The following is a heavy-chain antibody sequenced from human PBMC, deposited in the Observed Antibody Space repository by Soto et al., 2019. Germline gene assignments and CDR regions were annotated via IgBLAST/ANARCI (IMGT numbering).Heavy chain of an antibody. CDR1: GGTFSSYA. Sequence: QVQLVQSGAEVKKPGSSVKVSCKASGGTFSSYAISWVRQAPGQGLEWMGGIIPIFGTANYAQKFQGRVTITADESTSTAYMELSSLRYEDTAVYYCASGRAYCGGDCYSTFDYGGQGTLVTVSS. CDR3: ASGRAYCGGDCYSTFDY. V-gene: IGHV1-69*01. D-gene: IGHD2-21*02. J-gene: IGHJ4*02. CDR2: IIPIFGTA.